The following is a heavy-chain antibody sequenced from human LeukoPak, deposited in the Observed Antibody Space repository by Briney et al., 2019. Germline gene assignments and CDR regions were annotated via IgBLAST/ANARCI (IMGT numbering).Heavy chain of an antibody. CDR2: IKQDGSEK. J-gene: IGHJ5*02. Sequence: PGGSLRLSCAASGFTFSSYWMSWVRQAPGKGLEWVANIKQDGSEKYYVDSVKGRFAISRDNAKNSLYLQMNSLRAEDTAVYYCARDMSSSWILYNWFDPWGQGTLVTVSS. D-gene: IGHD6-13*01. V-gene: IGHV3-7*01. CDR3: ARDMSSSWILYNWFDP. CDR1: GFTFSSYW.